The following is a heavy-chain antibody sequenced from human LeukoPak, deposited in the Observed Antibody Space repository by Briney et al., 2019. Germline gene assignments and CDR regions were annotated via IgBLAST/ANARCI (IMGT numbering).Heavy chain of an antibody. V-gene: IGHV3-23*01. CDR1: GFTSRNYG. J-gene: IGHJ4*02. CDR3: ANTHCDSSPIVWNF. D-gene: IGHD6-6*01. CDR2: LSDGGTRI. Sequence: GGSLRLSCIASGFTSRNYGMSWVRQAPGKGLEWVSGLSDGGTRIFYADSVKGRFTVSRDNSKNTLYLQMDSLRAEDTAVYYCANTHCDSSPIVWNFWGQGTLVTVSS.